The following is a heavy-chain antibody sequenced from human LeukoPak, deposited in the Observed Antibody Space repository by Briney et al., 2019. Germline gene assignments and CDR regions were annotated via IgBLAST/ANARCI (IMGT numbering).Heavy chain of an antibody. Sequence: PGGSLRLSCAASGFTFDEYDMHWVRQAPGKGLEWVSLISWDGGSTYYADYVKGRFTISRDNSKNALYLQMNSRRAEDTALYYCAKDKGFWSVYIDYWGQGTLGNVFS. CDR2: ISWDGGST. CDR1: GFTFDEYD. V-gene: IGHV3-43D*04. CDR3: AKDKGFWSVYIDY. J-gene: IGHJ4*02. D-gene: IGHD3-3*01.